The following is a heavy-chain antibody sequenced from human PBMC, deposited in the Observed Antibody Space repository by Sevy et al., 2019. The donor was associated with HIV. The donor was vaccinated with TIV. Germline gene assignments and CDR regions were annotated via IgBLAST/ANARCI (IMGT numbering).Heavy chain of an antibody. Sequence: GGSLRLSCAASGFTFSKYSMRWVRQPPGKGLEWVSTLSFGCGEINYADSVKGRFTISRDSSKSSVYLQMNNLRPEDTAVYYCAREGCTKPHDYWGQGTLVTVSS. CDR3: AREGCTKPHDY. CDR1: GFTFSKYS. D-gene: IGHD2-8*01. V-gene: IGHV3-23*01. J-gene: IGHJ4*02. CDR2: LSFGCGEI.